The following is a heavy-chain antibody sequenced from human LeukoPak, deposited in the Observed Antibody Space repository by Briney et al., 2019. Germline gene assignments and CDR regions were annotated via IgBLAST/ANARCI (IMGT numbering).Heavy chain of an antibody. CDR1: GYTFTLYY. D-gene: IGHD3-16*01. Sequence: RASVSVSYNASGYTFTLYYIHWVPQAPGQGLEWMGMINPSDGATTYAQRLHGRVTMTRDMSTTTVYIDQRSLRSEDTALYCCARGQRGGLRGNLGGLFASYHTYYYMDVWGRGTTVTVSS. CDR3: ARGQRGGLRGNLGGLFASYHTYYYMDV. CDR2: INPSDGAT. J-gene: IGHJ6*03. V-gene: IGHV1-46*01.